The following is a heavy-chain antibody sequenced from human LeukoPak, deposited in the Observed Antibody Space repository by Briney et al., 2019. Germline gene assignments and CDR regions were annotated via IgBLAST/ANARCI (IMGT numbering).Heavy chain of an antibody. Sequence: ASVKVSCTASGGTFSSYAISWVRQAPGQGLEWMGRIIPILGIANYAQKFQGRVTITADKSTSTAYMELSSLRSEDTAVYYCAIARPYHSSDLDYWGQGTLVTVSS. CDR1: GGTFSSYA. J-gene: IGHJ4*02. D-gene: IGHD6-25*01. CDR3: AIARPYHSSDLDY. V-gene: IGHV1-69*04. CDR2: IIPILGIA.